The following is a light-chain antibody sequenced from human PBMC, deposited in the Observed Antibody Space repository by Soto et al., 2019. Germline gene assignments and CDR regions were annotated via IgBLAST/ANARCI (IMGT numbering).Light chain of an antibody. CDR3: QQSYSVPIT. J-gene: IGKJ5*01. V-gene: IGKV1-39*01. CDR1: QSISSN. CDR2: TAS. Sequence: DIQMTQSPSSLSASVGDRVTLTCRASQSISSNLNWYQQKPGKAPKLLIYTASTLQSGVPSRFSGSGSGTDFTLTISSLQPDDFATYYCQQSYSVPITFGQGTRLEI.